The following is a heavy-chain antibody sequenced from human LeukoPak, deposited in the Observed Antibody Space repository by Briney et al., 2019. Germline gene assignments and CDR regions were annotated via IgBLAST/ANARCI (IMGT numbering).Heavy chain of an antibody. J-gene: IGHJ5*02. CDR1: GFSLSTSGMC. CDR2: IDWDDK. D-gene: IGHD3-16*01. V-gene: IGHV2-70*01. Sequence: SGPTLVNPTQTLTLTCTFSGFSLSTSGMCVSWIRQPPGKALEWLALIDWDDKYYSTSLKTRLTISKDTSKNQVVLTMTNMDPVDTATYYCARTRIGGNWFDPWGQGTLVTVSS. CDR3: ARTRIGGNWFDP.